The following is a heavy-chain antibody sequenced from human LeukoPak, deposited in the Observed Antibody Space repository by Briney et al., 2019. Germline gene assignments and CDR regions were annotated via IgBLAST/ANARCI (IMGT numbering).Heavy chain of an antibody. CDR3: ARGSGIWWFGDGYYGMDV. V-gene: IGHV1-8*02. J-gene: IGHJ6*02. CDR1: GYTFTSYG. D-gene: IGHD3-10*01. Sequence: ASVKVSCKASGYTFTSYGISWVRQATGQGLEWMGWMNPNSGNTGYAQKFQGRVTMTRNTSISTAYMELSSLRSEDTAVYYCARGSGIWWFGDGYYGMDVWGQGTTVTVSS. CDR2: MNPNSGNT.